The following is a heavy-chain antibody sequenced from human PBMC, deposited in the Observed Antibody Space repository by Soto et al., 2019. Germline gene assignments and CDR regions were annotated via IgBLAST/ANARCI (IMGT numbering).Heavy chain of an antibody. CDR3: ARLNAGTTYYYYGMDV. D-gene: IGHD1-7*01. J-gene: IGHJ6*02. CDR1: GASISSSSYY. Sequence: SETLSLTCTVSGASISSSSYYWGWIRQPSGKGLEWIGSIYYSGSTYYNPSLKSRVTISVDTSKNQFSLKLSSVTAADTALYYCARLNAGTTYYYYGMDVWGQGTTVTVSS. CDR2: IYYSGST. V-gene: IGHV4-39*01.